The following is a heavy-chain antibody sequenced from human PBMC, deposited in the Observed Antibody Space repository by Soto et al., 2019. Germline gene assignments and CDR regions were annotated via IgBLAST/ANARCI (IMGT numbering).Heavy chain of an antibody. CDR3: ARGSSGYISSWYYFDY. J-gene: IGHJ4*02. CDR1: GFTFTDYA. CDR2: ISGIGGST. D-gene: IGHD6-13*01. V-gene: IGHV3-23*01. Sequence: EVQLLESGGGLVQPGGSLRRSCAASGFTFTDYALSWVRQAPGKGLEWVATISGIGGSTYLADSVKGRLSISRDNSKNTVSLLMNSLRAEDTAVYFCARGSSGYISSWYYFDYWGRGILVTVSS.